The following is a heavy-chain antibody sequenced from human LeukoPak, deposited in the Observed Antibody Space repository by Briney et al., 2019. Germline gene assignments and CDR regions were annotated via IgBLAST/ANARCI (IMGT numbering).Heavy chain of an antibody. CDR1: GGSFSGYY. D-gene: IGHD2-15*01. CDR2: INHSGST. V-gene: IGHV4-34*01. CDR3: ARGRLPGY. Sequence: SETLPLTCAVYGGSFSGYYWSWIRQPPGKGLEWIGEINHSGSTNYNPSLKSRVTISVDTSKNQFSLKLSSVTAADTAVCYCARGRLPGYWGQGTLVTVSS. J-gene: IGHJ4*02.